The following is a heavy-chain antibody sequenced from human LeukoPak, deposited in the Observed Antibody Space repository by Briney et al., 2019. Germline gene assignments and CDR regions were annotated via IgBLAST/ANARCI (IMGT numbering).Heavy chain of an antibody. CDR1: GGSLYYYT. Sequence: GASVKVSCKISGGSLYYYTVSWVRQAPGQGLEWMGGIIAFSKTTMYAQKFQGRVTITTDESMSTVYMELSSLRSEDTAVYYCATHFGPQQPRNWLDPWGQGTLVTVSS. D-gene: IGHD3-16*01. CDR2: IIAFSKTT. V-gene: IGHV1-69*05. CDR3: ATHFGPQQPRNWLDP. J-gene: IGHJ5*02.